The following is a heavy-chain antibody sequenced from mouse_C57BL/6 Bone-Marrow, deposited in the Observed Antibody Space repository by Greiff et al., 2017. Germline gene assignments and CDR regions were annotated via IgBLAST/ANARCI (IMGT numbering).Heavy chain of an antibody. CDR1: GYTFTGYW. Sequence: VQLQQSGAELMKPGASVKLSCKATGYTFTGYWIEWVKQRPGHGLEWIGEILPGSGSTNYNEKFKGKATFTADTSSNTSYMQLNSLTTEDSAIYYYARDCYGSAWFAYWGQGTLVTVSA. CDR2: ILPGSGST. CDR3: ARDCYGSAWFAY. V-gene: IGHV1-9*01. D-gene: IGHD1-1*01. J-gene: IGHJ3*01.